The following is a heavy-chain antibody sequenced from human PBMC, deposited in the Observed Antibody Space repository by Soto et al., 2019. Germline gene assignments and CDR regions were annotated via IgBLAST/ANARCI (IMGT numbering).Heavy chain of an antibody. D-gene: IGHD6-13*01. CDR3: ARDLGAAAGYFDY. Sequence: EVQLVESGGGLVQPGGSLRLSCAASGFTVSSNYMSWVRQAPGKGLEWVSVIYSGGSTYYADSVKGRFTISRDNSKSTLYIQMNSLRAEDTAVYYCARDLGAAAGYFDYWGQGTLVTVSS. CDR1: GFTVSSNY. CDR2: IYSGGST. J-gene: IGHJ4*02. V-gene: IGHV3-66*01.